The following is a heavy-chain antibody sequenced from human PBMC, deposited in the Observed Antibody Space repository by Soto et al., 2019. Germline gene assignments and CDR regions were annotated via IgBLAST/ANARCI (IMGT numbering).Heavy chain of an antibody. CDR3: ARMGTYYYYYMDV. V-gene: IGHV4-59*01. Sequence: SETLSLTWTVSGDSISTYYWTWIRQPPGKGLEWIGHIYDSGSTNYNPSVKSRVTISVDTSKNHFSLKLRSVTAADTAVYYCARMGTYYYYYMDVWGKGTTVTVSS. J-gene: IGHJ6*03. CDR2: IYDSGST. CDR1: GDSISTYY.